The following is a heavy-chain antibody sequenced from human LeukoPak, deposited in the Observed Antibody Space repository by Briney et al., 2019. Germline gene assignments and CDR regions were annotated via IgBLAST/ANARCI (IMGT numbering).Heavy chain of an antibody. Sequence: GGSLRLSCAASGITFSGSGMSWVRQAPGKGLEWVSTISGSGSNTHYADSVKGRFTISRDNYKDTLYMQMNSLRAEDTAVYYCARVEEGSGNNDYWGQGTLVTVSS. J-gene: IGHJ4*02. CDR3: ARVEEGSGNNDY. CDR2: ISGSGSNT. D-gene: IGHD3-10*01. CDR1: GITFSGSG. V-gene: IGHV3-23*01.